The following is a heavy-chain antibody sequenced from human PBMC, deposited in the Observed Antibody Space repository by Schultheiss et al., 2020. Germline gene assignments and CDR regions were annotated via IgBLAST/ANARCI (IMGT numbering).Heavy chain of an antibody. Sequence: GSLRLSCTVSGGSISSYYWGWIRQPPGKGLEWIGYIYYSGSTNYNPSLKSRVTISVDTSKNQFSLKLSSVTAADTAVYYCATGVGTTPYYWGQGTLVTVSS. CDR2: IYYSGST. CDR1: GGSISSYY. CDR3: ATGVGTTPYY. J-gene: IGHJ4*02. V-gene: IGHV4-59*01. D-gene: IGHD1-26*01.